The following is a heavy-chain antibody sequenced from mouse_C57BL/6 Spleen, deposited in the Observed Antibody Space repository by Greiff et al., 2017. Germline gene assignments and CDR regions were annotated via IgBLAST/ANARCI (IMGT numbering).Heavy chain of an antibody. CDR2: IDPENGDT. J-gene: IGHJ4*01. D-gene: IGHD2-5*01. CDR3: TTRSSNYYYYAMDY. V-gene: IGHV14-4*01. CDR1: GFNIKDDY. Sequence: EVQLQQSGAELVRPGASVKLSCTASGFNIKDDYMHWVKQRPEQGLEWIGWIDPENGDTEYASKFQGKATITADTSSNTAYLQLSSLTSEDTAVYYCTTRSSNYYYYAMDYWGQGTSVTVSS.